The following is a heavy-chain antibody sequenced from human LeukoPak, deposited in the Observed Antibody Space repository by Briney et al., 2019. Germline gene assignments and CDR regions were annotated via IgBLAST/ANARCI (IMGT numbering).Heavy chain of an antibody. V-gene: IGHV1-8*01. Sequence: GSVRVSCKTSGYTFTNYGINWVRQATGQGLEWMGWMNPNSGNTGYAQKFQGRVTMTRNTSISTAYMELSSLRSEDTAVYYCARPHCSSTDCHPPEWFDPWGQGTLVTVSS. CDR3: ARPHCSSTDCHPPEWFDP. CDR1: GYTFTNYG. J-gene: IGHJ5*02. D-gene: IGHD2-2*01. CDR2: MNPNSGNT.